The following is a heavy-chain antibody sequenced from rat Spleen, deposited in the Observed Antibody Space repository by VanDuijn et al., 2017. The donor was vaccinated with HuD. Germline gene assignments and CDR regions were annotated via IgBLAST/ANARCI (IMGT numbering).Heavy chain of an antibody. V-gene: IGHV5-20*01. CDR2: ISYDGSST. CDR1: GFTFSNYY. Sequence: EVQLVESGGGLVQPGRSLKLSCAASGFTFSNYYMAWVRQAPTKGLEWVATISYDGSSTYYRDSVKGRFTISRDNAKSTLYLQMDSLRSEDTATYYCTTKYRYNSPFDYWGQGVMVTVSS. J-gene: IGHJ2*01. CDR3: TTKYRYNSPFDY. D-gene: IGHD1-5*01.